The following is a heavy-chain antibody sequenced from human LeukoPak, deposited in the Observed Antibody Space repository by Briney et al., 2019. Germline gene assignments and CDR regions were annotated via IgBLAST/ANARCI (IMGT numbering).Heavy chain of an antibody. Sequence: KSSETLSLTCAVYGGSFSGYYWSWIRKPPGKGLEWIGEINHSGSTNYNPSLKSRVTMSVDTSKNQFSLKLSSVTAVDTAVYYCARKATTGPTKAAFDIWGQGTMVTVSS. V-gene: IGHV4-34*01. CDR3: ARKATTGPTKAAFDI. J-gene: IGHJ3*02. CDR2: INHSGST. D-gene: IGHD4-17*01. CDR1: GGSFSGYY.